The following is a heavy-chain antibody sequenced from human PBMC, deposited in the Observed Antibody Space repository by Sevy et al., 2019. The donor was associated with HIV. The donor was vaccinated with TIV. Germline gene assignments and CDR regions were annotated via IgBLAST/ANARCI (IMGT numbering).Heavy chain of an antibody. CDR2: IYKSGRT. D-gene: IGHD6-13*01. CDR1: GGSVSSGSYY. CDR3: ARDHGHGGLLVDY. Sequence: SETLSLTCTVSGGSVSSGSYYWTWIRQPPGKGLEWIGYIYKSGRTNYNPSLKSRVTISVDTSKNQFSLKLSSVTAADTAVYYCARDHGHGGLLVDYWGQGTLVTVSS. V-gene: IGHV4-61*01. J-gene: IGHJ4*02.